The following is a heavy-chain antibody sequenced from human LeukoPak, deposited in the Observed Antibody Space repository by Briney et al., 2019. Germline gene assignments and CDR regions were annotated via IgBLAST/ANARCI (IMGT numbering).Heavy chain of an antibody. D-gene: IGHD3-22*01. CDR1: GFTFSSYW. V-gene: IGHV3-7*01. CDR2: IKQDGSEK. J-gene: IGHJ4*02. CDR3: ARHVDDSSGYYYHRPYYFDY. Sequence: GGSLRLSCAASGFTFSSYWMSWVRQAPGKGLEWVANIKQDGSEKYYVDSVKGRFTISRDNAKNSLYLQMNSLRAEDTAVYYCARHVDDSSGYYYHRPYYFDYWGQGTLVTVSS.